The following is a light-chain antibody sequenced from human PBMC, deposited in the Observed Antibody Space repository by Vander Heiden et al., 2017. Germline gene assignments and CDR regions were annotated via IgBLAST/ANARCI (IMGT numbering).Light chain of an antibody. J-gene: IGKJ2*03. CDR3: QQDDNLPSS. CDR2: DAS. CDR1: QDISNY. V-gene: IGKV1-33*01. Sequence: DIQITSSPSSLSASVGDRVTITCQASQDISNYLNRYQQKPGKAPKLLIYDASNLETGVPSRFSGSGSGTDFTFTISSLQPEDIATYYCQQDDNLPSSFGQGTKLEIK.